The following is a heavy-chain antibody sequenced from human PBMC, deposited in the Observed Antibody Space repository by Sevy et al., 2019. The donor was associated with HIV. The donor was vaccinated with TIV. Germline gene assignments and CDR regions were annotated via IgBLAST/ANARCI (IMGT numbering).Heavy chain of an antibody. V-gene: IGHV3-33*01. D-gene: IGHD6-19*01. J-gene: IGHJ4*02. Sequence: GGSLRLSCAASGFSISGYGMHWVRQAPGKGLGWEAVIWYDGTNKEYADSVKGRFTISRDNSKNTLYLQMNSLRAEDTAVYYCAREDIRVAGIGYYFHSWGQGTLVTVSS. CDR3: AREDIRVAGIGYYFHS. CDR1: GFSISGYG. CDR2: IWYDGTNK.